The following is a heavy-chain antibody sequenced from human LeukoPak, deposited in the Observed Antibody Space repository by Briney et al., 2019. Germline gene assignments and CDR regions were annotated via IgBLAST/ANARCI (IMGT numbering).Heavy chain of an antibody. CDR3: ARGNVWQQLDQ. J-gene: IGHJ5*02. Sequence: PGGSLRLSCAASGFTFDDYRMSWVRQAPGKGLEWVSGINWNGGSTGYADSVKGRFTISRDNAKNSLYLQMNSLRAEDTALYHCARGNVWQQLDQWGQGTLVTVSS. CDR1: GFTFDDYR. D-gene: IGHD6-13*01. CDR2: INWNGGST. V-gene: IGHV3-20*01.